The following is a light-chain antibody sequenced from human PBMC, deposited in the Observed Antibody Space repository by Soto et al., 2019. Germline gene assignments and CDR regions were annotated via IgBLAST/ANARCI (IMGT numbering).Light chain of an antibody. J-gene: IGKJ1*01. CDR1: QSVSSN. Sequence: EIVMTQSPVTLSVSPGERATLSCRASQSVSSNLAWYQQKPGXAPXLLIYGASNRATGIPDRFSGSGSGTEFNLTISSLQSEDFAVYYCQQYNNWPRTFGQGTKVDIK. V-gene: IGKV3D-15*01. CDR2: GAS. CDR3: QQYNNWPRT.